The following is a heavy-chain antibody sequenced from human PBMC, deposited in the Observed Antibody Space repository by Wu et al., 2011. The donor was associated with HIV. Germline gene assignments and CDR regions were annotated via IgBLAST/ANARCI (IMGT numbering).Heavy chain of an antibody. CDR2: INPSGGRT. V-gene: IGHV1-46*01. Sequence: QVQLVQSGAEVKKPGASVKVSCKASGYTFTSYYMHWVRQAPGQGLEWMGIINPSGGRTTYAQNVQGRVTMTTDTSTSTAYMELRSLKYDDTAVYYCATGGTVAGNFDHWGQGTLVTVSS. CDR1: GYTFTSYY. CDR3: ATGGTVAGNFDH. D-gene: IGHD6-19*01. J-gene: IGHJ4*02.